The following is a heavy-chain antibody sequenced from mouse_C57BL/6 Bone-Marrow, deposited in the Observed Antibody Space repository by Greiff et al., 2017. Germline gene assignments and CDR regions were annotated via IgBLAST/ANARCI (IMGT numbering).Heavy chain of an antibody. J-gene: IGHJ2*01. V-gene: IGHV1-81*01. Sequence: QVQLKQSGAELARPGASVKLSCKASGYTFTSYGISWVKQRTGQGLEWIGEIYPRSGNTYYNEKFKGKATLTADKSSSTAYMELRSLTSEDSAVYFCARSLRYYGSSSFDYWGQGTTLTVSS. CDR3: ARSLRYYGSSSFDY. CDR2: IYPRSGNT. CDR1: GYTFTSYG. D-gene: IGHD1-1*01.